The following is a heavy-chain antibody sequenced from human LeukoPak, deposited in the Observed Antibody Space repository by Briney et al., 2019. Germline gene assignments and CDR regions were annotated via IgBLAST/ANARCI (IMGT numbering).Heavy chain of an antibody. CDR1: GGTFSSYA. Sequence: ASVKVSCKASGGTFSSYAISWVRQAPGQGLEWMGGIIPIFGTANYAQKFQGRVTITADKSTSTAYMELSSLRSEDTAVYYCARRAAAGPEFDYWSQGTLVTVSS. CDR3: ARRAAAGPEFDY. V-gene: IGHV1-69*06. J-gene: IGHJ4*02. CDR2: IIPIFGTA. D-gene: IGHD6-13*01.